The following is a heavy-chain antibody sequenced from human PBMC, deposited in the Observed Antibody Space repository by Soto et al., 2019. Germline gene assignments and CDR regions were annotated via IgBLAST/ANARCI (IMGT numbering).Heavy chain of an antibody. CDR2: ISAYNDNT. D-gene: IGHD3-10*01. J-gene: IGHJ4*02. CDR1: GYTFTSYG. Sequence: QVQLVQSGAEVKKPGAPVKVSCKASGYTFTSYGISGVRQAPGQGLEWMGWISAYNDNTNYAQKLQGRVTMTTDTSTSTAYMELSSMRSDDTAVYYCARDWRYYGSGDSGYFDYWGQGALVTVSS. V-gene: IGHV1-18*01. CDR3: ARDWRYYGSGDSGYFDY.